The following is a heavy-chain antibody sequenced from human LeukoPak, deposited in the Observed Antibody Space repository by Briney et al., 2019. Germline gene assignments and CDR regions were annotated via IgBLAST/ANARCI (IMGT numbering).Heavy chain of an antibody. Sequence: PGGSLRLSCAASGFTFGSYAMTWVRQAPGKGLEWVSTISGSGGNTYYADSVKGRFTISRDNSKNTLYLQMNSLRAEDTALYYCAKEEGFDYWGQGTLVTVSS. V-gene: IGHV3-23*01. CDR1: GFTFGSYA. CDR3: AKEEGFDY. CDR2: ISGSGGNT. J-gene: IGHJ4*02.